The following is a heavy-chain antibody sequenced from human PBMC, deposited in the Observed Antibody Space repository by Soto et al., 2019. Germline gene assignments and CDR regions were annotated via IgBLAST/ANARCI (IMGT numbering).Heavy chain of an antibody. Sequence: QVQLVESGGGVVQPGRSLRLSCVASGYRFKDYGMHWVRQAPGKGLEWVAVLFYDESKRYYADSVKGRFTIYRDISRNTLYLEMNSLRTEDTGIYDCARDCGVVAVDLDYWGKGTRVTVSS. J-gene: IGHJ4*02. CDR2: LFYDESKR. V-gene: IGHV3-33*01. D-gene: IGHD2-8*01. CDR1: GYRFKDYG. CDR3: ARDCGVVAVDLDY.